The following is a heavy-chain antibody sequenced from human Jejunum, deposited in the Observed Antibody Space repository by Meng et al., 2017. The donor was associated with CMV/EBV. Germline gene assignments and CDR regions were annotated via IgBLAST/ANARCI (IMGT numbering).Heavy chain of an antibody. CDR2: TSYDANKD. J-gene: IGHJ3*02. D-gene: IGHD3-3*01. V-gene: IGHV3-30*04. CDR3: ARESAIFGVVTLTIPIDAFDI. Sequence: MHWVRQAPGKGLELVAVTSYDANKDWYADSVKGRFTISRDNSKDTLYLQMNSLARDDTGVYYCARESAIFGVVTLTIPIDAFDIWGEGTMVTVSS.